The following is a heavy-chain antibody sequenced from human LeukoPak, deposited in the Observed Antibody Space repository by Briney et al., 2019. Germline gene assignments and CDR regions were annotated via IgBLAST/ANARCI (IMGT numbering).Heavy chain of an antibody. CDR2: IWYDGSNK. V-gene: IGHV3-33*06. J-gene: IGHJ4*02. CDR3: AKDSSGYYLDY. CDR1: GFTFRSSW. Sequence: PGGSLRLSCAASGFTFRSSWMSWVRQAPGKGLEWVAVIWYDGSNKYYADSVKGRFTISRDNSKNTLYLQMNSLRAEDTAVYYCAKDSSGYYLDYWGQGTLVTVSS. D-gene: IGHD3-22*01.